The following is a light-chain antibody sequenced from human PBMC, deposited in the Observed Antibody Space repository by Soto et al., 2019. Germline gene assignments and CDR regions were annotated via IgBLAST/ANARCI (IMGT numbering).Light chain of an antibody. CDR1: QSVSDTY. J-gene: IGKJ2*01. V-gene: IGKV3-20*01. CDR2: GAS. CDR3: HQYDTSPDK. Sequence: EIVLTQSPGTLSLSPGERATLSCRTSQSVSDTYLAWYQQKPGQAPRLLIYGASTRATGIPDRFSGSGSGTDFTLTIAKVEPEDFAVYFCHQYDTSPDKFGQGTKLEI.